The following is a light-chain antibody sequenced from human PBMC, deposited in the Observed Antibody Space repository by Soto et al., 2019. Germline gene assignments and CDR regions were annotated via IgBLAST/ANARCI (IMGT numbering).Light chain of an antibody. CDR1: QRVSSN. Sequence: EIVMTQAAAALSVSTGERATLSCRASQRVSSNLAWYQQKPGQAPRLLIYGASTRATGIPARFSGSESGTEFTLTISSLQSEDFAVYYCQQYNNWPRTFGQGTKVDIK. CDR2: GAS. J-gene: IGKJ1*01. V-gene: IGKV3D-15*01. CDR3: QQYNNWPRT.